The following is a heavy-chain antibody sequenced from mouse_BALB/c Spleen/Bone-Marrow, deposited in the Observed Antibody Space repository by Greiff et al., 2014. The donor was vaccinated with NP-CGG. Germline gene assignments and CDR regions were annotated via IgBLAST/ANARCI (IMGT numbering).Heavy chain of an antibody. CDR2: INSGGVNT. V-gene: IGHV5-6*01. CDR1: GFTFSSYG. Sequence: EVHLVESGGDLEKPGGSLKLSCAASGFTFSSYGMSWVRQTPDKRLEWVATINSGGVNTYYIDSVKGRFTISRDNAKNTLYLQMSSLKSEDTAMYHCARRGNWDGRAAMDYWGQGTSVTVSS. CDR3: ARRGNWDGRAAMDY. J-gene: IGHJ4*01. D-gene: IGHD4-1*01.